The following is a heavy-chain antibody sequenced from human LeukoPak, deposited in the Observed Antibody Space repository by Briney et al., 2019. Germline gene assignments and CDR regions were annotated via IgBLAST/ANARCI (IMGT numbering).Heavy chain of an antibody. CDR2: IRSKAYGGTT. Sequence: GGSLRLSSTASGFTFGDYAISGLRQAPGKGLEWVGFIRSKAYGGTTEYAASVKGRFTISRDDSKSIAYLQMNSLKTEDTGVYYCSRGYCSCGSCYFDFDYWGQGTLVTVSS. J-gene: IGHJ4*02. CDR3: SRGYCSCGSCYFDFDY. V-gene: IGHV3-49*03. CDR1: GFTFGDYA. D-gene: IGHD2-15*01.